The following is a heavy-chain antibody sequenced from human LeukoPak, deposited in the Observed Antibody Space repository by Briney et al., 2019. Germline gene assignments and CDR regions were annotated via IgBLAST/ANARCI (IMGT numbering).Heavy chain of an antibody. J-gene: IGHJ4*02. CDR2: FDPEDGET. V-gene: IGHV1-24*01. CDR1: GFTLTELS. Sequence: GASVEVSCKVSGFTLTELSVHWVRQAPGKGLEWMGGFDPEDGETSYAQNFQGRVTMTEDTSTDTAYMELSSLGSEDTAVYYCATRGSVLRYFDWSLDYWGQGTLVTVSS. D-gene: IGHD3-9*01. CDR3: ATRGSVLRYFDWSLDY.